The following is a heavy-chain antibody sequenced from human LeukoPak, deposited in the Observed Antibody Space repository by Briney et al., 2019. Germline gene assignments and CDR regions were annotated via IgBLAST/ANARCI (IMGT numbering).Heavy chain of an antibody. CDR2: INHSGST. CDR3: ARVLKDYGDIEYFQH. CDR1: GGSFSGYY. J-gene: IGHJ1*01. V-gene: IGHV4-34*01. D-gene: IGHD4-17*01. Sequence: PSETLSLTCAVCGGSFSGYYWSWIRQPPGKGLEWIGEINHSGSTNYNPSLKSRVTISVDTSKNQFSLKLSSVTAADTAVYYCARVLKDYGDIEYFQHWGQGTLVTVSS.